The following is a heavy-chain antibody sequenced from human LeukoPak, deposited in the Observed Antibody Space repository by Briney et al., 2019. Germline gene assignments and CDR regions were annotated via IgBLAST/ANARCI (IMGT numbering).Heavy chain of an antibody. CDR3: ARDNSHPGAFDI. CDR1: GGSISSSSYY. Sequence: TSSETLSLTCTVSGGSISSSSYYWGWIRQPPGKGLEWIGSIYYSGSTYYNPSLKSRVTISVDKSKSQFSLKLSSVTAADTAVYYCARDNSHPGAFDIWGQGTMVTVSS. J-gene: IGHJ3*02. CDR2: IYYSGST. V-gene: IGHV4-39*07. D-gene: IGHD4-23*01.